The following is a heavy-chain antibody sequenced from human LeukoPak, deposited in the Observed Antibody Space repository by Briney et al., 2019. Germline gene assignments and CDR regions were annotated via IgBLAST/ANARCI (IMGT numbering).Heavy chain of an antibody. V-gene: IGHV1-2*02. Sequence: ASVKVSCKASGYTFTGYYIHWVRQAPGQGLEWMGWINPNSGGTNYAQKFQGRVTMTRDTSISTAYMDLSRLRSEDTAVYYCASSQWDAFDIWGQGTMVTVSS. D-gene: IGHD6-19*01. J-gene: IGHJ3*02. CDR1: GYTFTGYY. CDR3: ASSQWDAFDI. CDR2: INPNSGGT.